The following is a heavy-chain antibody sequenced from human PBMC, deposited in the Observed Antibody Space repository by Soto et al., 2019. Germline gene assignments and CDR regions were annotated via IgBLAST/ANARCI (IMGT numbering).Heavy chain of an antibody. CDR2: IIPIFGTA. J-gene: IGHJ6*02. Sequence: QVQLVQSGAEVKKPGSSVKVSCKASGGTFSRYGISWVRQAPGQGLEWMGGIIPIFGTANYAQKFQGRVTITADESTRTAYMELSSLRSEDTAVYYCASQTGTTGNYYYGMDVWGQGTTVTVSS. CDR1: GGTFSRYG. V-gene: IGHV1-69*12. D-gene: IGHD1-1*01. CDR3: ASQTGTTGNYYYGMDV.